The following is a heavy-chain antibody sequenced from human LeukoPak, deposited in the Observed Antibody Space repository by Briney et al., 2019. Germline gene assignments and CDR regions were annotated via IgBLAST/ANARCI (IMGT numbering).Heavy chain of an antibody. CDR3: ARSQRLRNYFDY. J-gene: IGHJ4*02. D-gene: IGHD6-25*01. Sequence: PSESLSLTCAVYGGSFSGYYWSWIRQPPGKGLEWIGEINHSGSTNYNPSLKSRVTISVDTSKNQFSLKLSSVTAADTAVYYCARSQRLRNYFDYWGQGTLVTVSS. CDR2: INHSGST. V-gene: IGHV4-34*01. CDR1: GGSFSGYY.